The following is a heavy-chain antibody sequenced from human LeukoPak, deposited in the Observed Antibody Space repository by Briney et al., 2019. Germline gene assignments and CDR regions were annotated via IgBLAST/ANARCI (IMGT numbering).Heavy chain of an antibody. J-gene: IGHJ3*01. CDR2: ITSSGSSM. CDR3: TRDIDDVLTGDDAFDV. V-gene: IGHV3-21*03. CDR1: GFTFSGYS. Sequence: GGSLRLSCAGSGFTFSGYSLNWVRQAPGKGLEWVSSITSSGSSMYYADPVKCRFTISRDNAESSVYLQMNSLRVDDTGLYYCTRDIDDVLTGDDAFDVWGQGTVVTVSS. D-gene: IGHD3-9*01.